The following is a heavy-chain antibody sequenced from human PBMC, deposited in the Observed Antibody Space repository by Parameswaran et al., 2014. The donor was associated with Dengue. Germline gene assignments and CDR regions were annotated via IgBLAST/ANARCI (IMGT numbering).Heavy chain of an antibody. D-gene: IGHD3-3*01. J-gene: IGHJ4*02. CDR2: ISAYNGNT. Sequence: WVRQAPGQGLEWMGWISAYNGNTNYAQNFQGRVTMTTDTSTSTAYMELRSLRSDDTAVYYCARDWHPMEWLSEIDYWGQGTLVTVSS. V-gene: IGHV1-18*01. CDR3: ARDWHPMEWLSEIDY.